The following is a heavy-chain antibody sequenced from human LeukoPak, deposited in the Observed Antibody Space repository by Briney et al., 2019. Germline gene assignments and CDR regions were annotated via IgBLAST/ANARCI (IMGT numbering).Heavy chain of an antibody. J-gene: IGHJ4*02. Sequence: GGSLRLSCAASGFNISDFWMTWVRQAPGKGLEWVGRIKSKTDGGTTDYAAPVKGRFTISRDDSKNTLYLQMNSLKTEDTAVYYCTTDRAPMIALGGYWGQGTLVTVSS. CDR3: TTDRAPMIALGGY. V-gene: IGHV3-15*01. D-gene: IGHD3-22*01. CDR1: GFNISDFW. CDR2: IKSKTDGGTT.